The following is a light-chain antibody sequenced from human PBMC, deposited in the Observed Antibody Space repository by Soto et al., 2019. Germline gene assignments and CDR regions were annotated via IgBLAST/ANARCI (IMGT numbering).Light chain of an antibody. CDR2: RNS. J-gene: IGLJ2*01. V-gene: IGLV1-44*01. Sequence: QAVVTQTPSTSGPPGQRVTVSCSGSSSNLATNPVNSYQLVPETAPKLLIFRNSQRPSGVPDRFSGSKSGTSASLAIGGLQSEDEADYYSAAWDDSLNGVFFGGGTKVTVL. CDR1: SSNLATNP. CDR3: AAWDDSLNGVF.